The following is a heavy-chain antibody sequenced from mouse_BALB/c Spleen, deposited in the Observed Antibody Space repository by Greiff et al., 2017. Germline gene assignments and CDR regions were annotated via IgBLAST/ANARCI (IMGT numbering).Heavy chain of an antibody. D-gene: IGHD1-1*02. Sequence: QVQLKESGPGLVQPSRSLSITCTVSGFSLTSYGVHWVRQSPGKGLEWLGVIWSGGSTDYNAAFISRLSISKDNSKSQVFFKMNSLQANDTAIYYCASIWNYAMDYWGQGTSVTVSS. V-gene: IGHV2-2*02. CDR2: IWSGGST. CDR1: GFSLTSYG. CDR3: ASIWNYAMDY. J-gene: IGHJ4*01.